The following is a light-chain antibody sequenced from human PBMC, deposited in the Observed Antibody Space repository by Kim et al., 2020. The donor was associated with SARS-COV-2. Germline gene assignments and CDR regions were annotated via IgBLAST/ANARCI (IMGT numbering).Light chain of an antibody. CDR1: QSVGNNY. J-gene: IGKJ4*01. CDR2: NAS. V-gene: IGKV3-20*01. Sequence: SPGERATRSCRASQSVGNNYLAWYQQKPGRSPTLLIDNASSRVTGVADRFAGSGSGTDFTLTVSRLEPEDFAVYYCQQYAWAPLNFGGGTKVDIK. CDR3: QQYAWAPLN.